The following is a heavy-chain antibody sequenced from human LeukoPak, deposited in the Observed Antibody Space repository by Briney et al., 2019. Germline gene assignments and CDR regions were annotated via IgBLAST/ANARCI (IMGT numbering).Heavy chain of an antibody. CDR3: ARDGRITMVRGARYYYMDV. J-gene: IGHJ6*03. Sequence: PGGSLRLSCAASGFTFSDYYMSWIRQAPGKGLEWVSYISSSGSTIYYADSVKGRFTISRDNAKNSLYLQMNSLRAEDTAVYYCARDGRITMVRGARYYYMDVWGKGTTVTVSS. D-gene: IGHD3-10*01. V-gene: IGHV3-11*04. CDR2: ISSSGSTI. CDR1: GFTFSDYY.